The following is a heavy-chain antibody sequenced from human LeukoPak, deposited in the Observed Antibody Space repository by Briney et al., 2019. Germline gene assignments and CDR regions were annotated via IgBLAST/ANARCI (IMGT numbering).Heavy chain of an antibody. J-gene: IGHJ3*02. V-gene: IGHV3-48*01. CDR3: APRYRSGWPDPFDN. CDR2: ISSDSFNT. D-gene: IGHD6-19*01. CDR1: GFTFSTYN. Sequence: PGGSLRLSCAASGFTFSTYNMNWLRQAPGKGLEWISYISSDSFNTYYADSVKGRFTVSRDNAKNSLFLQMHSLRAEDMGVYYCAPRYRSGWPDPFDNSVEGTVVTVSS.